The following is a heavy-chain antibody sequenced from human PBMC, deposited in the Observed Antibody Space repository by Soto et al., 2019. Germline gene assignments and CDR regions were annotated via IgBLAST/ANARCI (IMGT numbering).Heavy chain of an antibody. Sequence: QVQLQESGPGLVKPSQTLSLTCTVSGGSTSSGGYYWSWIRQHPGKGLEWIGYIYYSGSTYYNPSLKSRVTISVDTSKNQFSLKLSSVTAADTAVYYCAREPFKYVPAAISWFDPWGQGTLVTVSS. V-gene: IGHV4-31*03. D-gene: IGHD2-2*01. CDR2: IYYSGST. CDR3: AREPFKYVPAAISWFDP. J-gene: IGHJ5*02. CDR1: GGSTSSGGYY.